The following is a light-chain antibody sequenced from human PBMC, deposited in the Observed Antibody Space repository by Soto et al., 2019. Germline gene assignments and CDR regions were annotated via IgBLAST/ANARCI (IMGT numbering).Light chain of an antibody. CDR2: LNSDGSH. CDR3: QTWDTGIRV. J-gene: IGLJ2*01. V-gene: IGLV4-69*01. CDR1: SGHSNYV. Sequence: QLVLTQSHSASASLGASVKPTCTLSSGHSNYVIAWHQQQPEKGPRYLMKLNSDGSHSKGDGIPDRFSGSSSGAERYLTISSIQSEDEADYYCQTWDTGIRVFGGGTKLTVL.